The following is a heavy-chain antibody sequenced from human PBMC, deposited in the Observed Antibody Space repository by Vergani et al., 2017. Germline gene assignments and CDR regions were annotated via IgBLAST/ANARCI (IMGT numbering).Heavy chain of an antibody. J-gene: IGHJ4*02. CDR1: GGSFSGYY. D-gene: IGHD6-19*01. Sequence: QVQLQQWGAGLLKPSETLSLTCAVYGGSFSGYYWSWIRQPPGKGLEWIGTIYHSGSTYYNPSLKSRVTMSVDTYKNQFSLKLTSVTAAATAVYYCARLAAVAGGLDYWGQGTLVTVAS. CDR3: ARLAAVAGGLDY. V-gene: IGHV4-34*01. CDR2: IYHSGST.